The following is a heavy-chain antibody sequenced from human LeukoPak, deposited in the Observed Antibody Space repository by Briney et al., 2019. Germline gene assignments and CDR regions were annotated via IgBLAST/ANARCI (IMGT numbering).Heavy chain of an antibody. CDR3: ASPSITMIVVARWAFDI. V-gene: IGHV1-69*05. J-gene: IGHJ3*02. D-gene: IGHD3-22*01. CDR1: GGTFSSYA. CDR2: IIPIFGTA. Sequence: ASVKVSCKASGGTFSSYAISWVRQAPGQGLEWMGGIIPIFGTANYAQKFQGRVTITTDESTSTAYVELRSLRSEDTAVYYCASPSITMIVVARWAFDIWGQGTMVTVSS.